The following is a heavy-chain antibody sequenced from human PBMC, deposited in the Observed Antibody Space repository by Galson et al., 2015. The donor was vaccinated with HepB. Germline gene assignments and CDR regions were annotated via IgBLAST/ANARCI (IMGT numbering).Heavy chain of an antibody. CDR3: ARDPRLRITGAGTRGAFDI. V-gene: IGHV4-39*02. CDR2: TSYGGST. CDR1: SFSRYA. Sequence: SFSRYAMSWIRKPPGKGLDCIGSTSYGGSTYYNPPLKRRVTLSVDTSKNQISLKLTSVTAADTAMYYCARDPRLRITGAGTRGAFDIWGQGTMITVSS. D-gene: IGHD6-13*01. J-gene: IGHJ3*02.